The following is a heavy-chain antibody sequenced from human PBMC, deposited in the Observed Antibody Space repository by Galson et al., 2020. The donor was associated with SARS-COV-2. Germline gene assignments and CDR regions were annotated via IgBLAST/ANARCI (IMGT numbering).Heavy chain of an antibody. CDR3: ARGGSRPIMVFDYYYFYMDV. J-gene: IGHJ6*03. Sequence: SETLSLTCAVYDGSFSGYSWTWVRQPPGKGLEWIGEINHSGSTNYNPSLKSRVFISVDTSKNQFSLKLRSVTAADTAIYYCARGGSRPIMVFDYYYFYMDVWGKGTTVTVSS. D-gene: IGHD2-8*01. V-gene: IGHV4-34*01. CDR1: DGSFSGYS. CDR2: INHSGST.